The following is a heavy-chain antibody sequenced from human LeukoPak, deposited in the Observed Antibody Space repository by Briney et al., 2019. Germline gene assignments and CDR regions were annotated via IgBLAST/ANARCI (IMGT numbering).Heavy chain of an antibody. CDR2: IYYSGST. CDR3: AKAPLDTAMAHAFDI. Sequence: SETLSLTCTVSGYSISRGYYWGWIRQPPGKGLEWIGSIYYSGSTYYNPSLKSRVSMSVDTSKNQFSLMLSSVTAADTVVYYCAKAPLDTAMAHAFDIWGQGTMVTVSS. CDR1: GYSISRGYY. J-gene: IGHJ3*02. D-gene: IGHD5-18*01. V-gene: IGHV4-38-2*02.